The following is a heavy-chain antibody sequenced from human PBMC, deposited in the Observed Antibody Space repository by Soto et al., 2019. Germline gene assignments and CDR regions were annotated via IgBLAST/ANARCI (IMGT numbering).Heavy chain of an antibody. Sequence: QVQHVQSGAEVTKHGDSVKVSCKASGYSFTGHYLHWVRRAPGQGLEWMGWVNLNTGGTDYAQEFQGRVTMTTATSIRTVYLEVTRLKFDDTAISYCARDPSSFLGRVYGMDVWGQGTAVTVSS. CDR1: GYSFTGHY. V-gene: IGHV1-2*02. J-gene: IGHJ6*02. CDR2: VNLNTGGT. CDR3: ARDPSSFLGRVYGMDV.